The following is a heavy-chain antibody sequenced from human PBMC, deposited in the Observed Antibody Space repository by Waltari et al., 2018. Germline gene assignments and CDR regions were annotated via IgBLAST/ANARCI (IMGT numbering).Heavy chain of an antibody. J-gene: IGHJ6*02. CDR3: ARDQTLAAAGTHSYYGMDV. D-gene: IGHD6-13*01. CDR1: GGSISSSNW. Sequence: QVQLQESGPGLVKPSGTLSLTCAVSGGSISSSNWWSWVRQPPGKGLEWIGEIYHSGSTNYNPSIKSRVTISVGKSKNQFSVKLRSVTAADTAGYYCARDQTLAAAGTHSYYGMDVWGQGTTVTVSS. CDR2: IYHSGST. V-gene: IGHV4-4*02.